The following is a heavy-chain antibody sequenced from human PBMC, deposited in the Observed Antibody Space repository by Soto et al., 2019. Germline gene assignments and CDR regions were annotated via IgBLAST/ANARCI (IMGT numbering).Heavy chain of an antibody. D-gene: IGHD3-16*01. CDR3: ERDWTTLKNGWFDP. CDR2: ITADSLYK. Sequence: EVQLLQSGGGLVKPGGSLSLSCAASGFTFSDYSMNWVRRAPGKGLEWVASITADSLYKNYADSVKGRFTISRDNAENSLFLQPNRLRVEATAVDYCERDWTTLKNGWFDPWGPGTLVTVYS. CDR1: GFTFSDYS. J-gene: IGHJ5*02. V-gene: IGHV3-21*02.